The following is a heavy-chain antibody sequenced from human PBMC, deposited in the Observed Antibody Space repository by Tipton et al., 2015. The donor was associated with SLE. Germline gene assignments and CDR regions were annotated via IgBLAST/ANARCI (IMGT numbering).Heavy chain of an antibody. CDR2: VFSSGST. CDR1: GGSISSHY. D-gene: IGHD5-24*01. V-gene: IGHV4-4*08. CDR3: AREEGDDSNWGWLDP. J-gene: IGHJ5*02. Sequence: GLVKPSETLSLTCSVSGGSISSHYWSWIRQPPGKGLEWIGYVFSSGSTNYTPSLKSRVTISGDTSKNQFSLKLTFVSAADTAVYYCAREEGDDSNWGWLDPWGQGTLVSVSS.